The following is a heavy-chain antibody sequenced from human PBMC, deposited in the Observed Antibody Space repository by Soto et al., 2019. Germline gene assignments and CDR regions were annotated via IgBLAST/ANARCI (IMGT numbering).Heavy chain of an antibody. J-gene: IGHJ4*02. Sequence: EVQLVESGGGLVQPGVSLRLSCAASGFIFSNYWMYWVRQAPGKGLVWVSRIDTDGTNTHYADSVKGRFTISRDNAKNTLYMQMTSLRAEDTAVYYCARGGSYGDYWGQGTLVTVSS. CDR3: ARGGSYGDY. D-gene: IGHD1-26*01. CDR1: GFIFSNYW. CDR2: IDTDGTNT. V-gene: IGHV3-74*01.